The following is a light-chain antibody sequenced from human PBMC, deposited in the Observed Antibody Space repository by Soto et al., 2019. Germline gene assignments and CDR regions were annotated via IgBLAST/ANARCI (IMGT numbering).Light chain of an antibody. CDR1: SSNIGSHN. V-gene: IGLV1-47*01. Sequence: QSVLTQPPSASGTPGQRVSISCPGGSSNIGSHNVYWYQQLPGTAPKLLIFKNNQRPSGVPDRFSGSKSGTSASLAISGLRTEDEADYYCVAWDDSLSGRVFGTGTKLTVL. CDR2: KNN. J-gene: IGLJ1*01. CDR3: VAWDDSLSGRV.